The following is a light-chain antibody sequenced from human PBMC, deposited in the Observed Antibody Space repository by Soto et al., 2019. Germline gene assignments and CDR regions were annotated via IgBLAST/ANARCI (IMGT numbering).Light chain of an antibody. CDR1: QSISSW. J-gene: IGKJ4*01. CDR3: QHYNRYPLT. V-gene: IGKV1-5*01. CDR2: DAS. Sequence: DIQMTQSPSTLSASVGDRVTITCRASQSISSWLAWYQRKPGKAPKLLIFDASNLEPGVPSRFSGSGFGTDFTLTISSLQPDDFATYYCQHYNRYPLTFGGGTKVDIK.